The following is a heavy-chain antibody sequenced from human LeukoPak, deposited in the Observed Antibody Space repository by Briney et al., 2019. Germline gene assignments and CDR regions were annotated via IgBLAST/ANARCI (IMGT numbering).Heavy chain of an antibody. J-gene: IGHJ4*02. Sequence: SETLSLTCTVSGGSVSSGSYYWSWIRQPPGKGLEWIGYIYYSGSTNYNPSLKSRVTISVDTSKNQFSLKLSSVTAADTAVYYCARDRSGGYTFDYWGQGTLVTVSS. V-gene: IGHV4-61*01. D-gene: IGHD3-22*01. CDR1: GGSVSSGSYY. CDR3: ARDRSGGYTFDY. CDR2: IYYSGST.